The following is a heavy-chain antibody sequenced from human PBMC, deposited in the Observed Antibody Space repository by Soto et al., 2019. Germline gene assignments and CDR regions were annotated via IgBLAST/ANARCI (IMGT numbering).Heavy chain of an antibody. D-gene: IGHD3-22*01. V-gene: IGHV3-30*18. CDR2: ISYDGSNK. CDR1: GFTFSSYG. J-gene: IGHJ4*02. CDR3: AKAKQTYYYDSSGYF. Sequence: GGSLRLSCATSGFTFSSYGMHWVRQAPGKGLEWVAVISYDGSNKYYADSVKGRFTISRDNSKNTLYLQMNSLRAEDTAVYYCAKAKQTYYYDSSGYFWGQGTLVTVSS.